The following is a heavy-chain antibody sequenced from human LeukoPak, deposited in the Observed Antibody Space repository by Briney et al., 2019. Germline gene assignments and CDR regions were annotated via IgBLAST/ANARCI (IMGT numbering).Heavy chain of an antibody. Sequence: SETLSLTCTVSGGSIRSYYWSWIRELAGKGLEWIGRFDISGTSTYNPSLKSRVTMSVDTSKNQFSLKLSSVTAADTAVYYCARQLGYCSSTSCYADKVDYWGQGTLVTVSS. CDR2: FDISGTS. J-gene: IGHJ4*02. CDR1: GGSIRSYY. D-gene: IGHD2-2*01. CDR3: ARQLGYCSSTSCYADKVDY. V-gene: IGHV4-4*07.